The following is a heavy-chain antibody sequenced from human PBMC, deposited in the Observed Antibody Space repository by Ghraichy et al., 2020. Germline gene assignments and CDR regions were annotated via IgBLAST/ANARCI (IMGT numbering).Heavy chain of an antibody. CDR2: MGGTSFSA. D-gene: IGHD3-9*01. CDR1: GFSFGGYA. Sequence: GSLRLSCAASGFSFGGYAMSWVRQAPGKGLEWVAAMGGTSFSAHYADSVKGRFTISRDNPKNTLYLQMSRLRAEDTAIYYCAKARFFDWLIDSWGQGTLVTVSS. CDR3: AKARFFDWLIDS. J-gene: IGHJ4*02. V-gene: IGHV3-23*01.